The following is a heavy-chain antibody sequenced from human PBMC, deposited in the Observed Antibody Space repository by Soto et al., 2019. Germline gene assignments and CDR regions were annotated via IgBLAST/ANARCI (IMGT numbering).Heavy chain of an antibody. CDR3: ARGGNRPRWYYFDN. D-gene: IGHD2-8*01. CDR1: GFAFSTYP. J-gene: IGHJ4*02. Sequence: PGGSLRLSCAASGFAFSTYPMHWVRQAPGKGLEWVAVISSDGDNKYYADSVKGRLTISRDNSKNALYLEMNNLRGGDTAVFYCARGGNRPRWYYFDNWGQGVLVTVSS. V-gene: IGHV3-30-3*01. CDR2: ISSDGDNK.